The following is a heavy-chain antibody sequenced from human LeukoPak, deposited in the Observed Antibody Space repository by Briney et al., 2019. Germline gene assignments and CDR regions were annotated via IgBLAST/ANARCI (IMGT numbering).Heavy chain of an antibody. CDR1: GGSISGYY. V-gene: IGHV4-59*12. Sequence: SETLSLTCTVSGGSISGYYWSWIRQPPGKGLEWIGYIYYSGSTNYNPSLESRVTISVDTSKNQVSLQLNSVTPEDTAVYYCARDPVTKNAGWYFDLWGRGTFVTVST. D-gene: IGHD1-1*01. CDR2: IYYSGST. J-gene: IGHJ2*01. CDR3: ARDPVTKNAGWYFDL.